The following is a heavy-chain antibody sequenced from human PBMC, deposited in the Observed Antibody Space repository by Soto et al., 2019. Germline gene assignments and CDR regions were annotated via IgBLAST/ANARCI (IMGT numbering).Heavy chain of an antibody. CDR2: IWYDGTDN. V-gene: IGHV3-33*06. D-gene: IGHD6-13*01. Sequence: QVQLVESGGGVVQPGRSLRLSCAASGFAFSRYGMHWVRQAPDKGLEWVAVIWYDGTDNYYADSVKGRFTISRDNSKNTLYLQVDSLRVDDTAVYYCAKDRSISLDAMDVWGQGTTVTVSS. CDR3: AKDRSISLDAMDV. CDR1: GFAFSRYG. J-gene: IGHJ6*02.